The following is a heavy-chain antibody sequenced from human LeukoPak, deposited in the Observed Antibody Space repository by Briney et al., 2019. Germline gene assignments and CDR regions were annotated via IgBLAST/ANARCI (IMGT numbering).Heavy chain of an antibody. D-gene: IGHD3-10*01. CDR2: IIPIFGTA. CDR3: ARALGPRDYCGPGWFDP. CDR1: GGTFSSYA. Sequence: SVKVSCKASGGTFSSYAISWVRQAPGQGLEWMGGIIPIFGTANYAQKFQGRVTITADESTSTAYMELSSLRSEDTAVYYCARALGPRDYCGPGWFDPWGQGTLVTVSS. J-gene: IGHJ5*02. V-gene: IGHV1-69*01.